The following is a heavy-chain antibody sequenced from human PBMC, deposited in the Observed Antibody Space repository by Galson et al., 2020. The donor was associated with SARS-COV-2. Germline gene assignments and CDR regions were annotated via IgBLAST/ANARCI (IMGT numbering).Heavy chain of an antibody. CDR1: GFTYSSYY. CDR3: AALDKGRDY. D-gene: IGHD3-10*01. CDR2: IKQDGSDK. V-gene: IGHV3-7*01. Sequence: GGSLRLSCTASGFTYSSYYMTWVRQAPGKGLEWVANIKQDGSDKHYGDSVKGRFTISRDNAKNSLYVQMNSLRAEDTAVYYCAALDKGRDYWGQGTLVTVSS. J-gene: IGHJ4*02.